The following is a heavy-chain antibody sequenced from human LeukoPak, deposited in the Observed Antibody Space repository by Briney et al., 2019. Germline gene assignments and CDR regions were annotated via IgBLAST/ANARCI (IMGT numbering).Heavy chain of an antibody. CDR3: ARAPRRYCSGGSCSTAGFDP. V-gene: IGHV4-38-2*02. J-gene: IGHJ5*02. CDR1: GYSISSGYY. D-gene: IGHD2-15*01. Sequence: SETLSLTCTVSGYSISSGYYWGWIRQPPGKGLEWIGSIYHSGSTYYNPSLKSRVTISVDTSKNQFSLKLSSVTAADTAVYYCARAPRRYCSGGSCSTAGFDPWGQGTLVTVSS. CDR2: IYHSGST.